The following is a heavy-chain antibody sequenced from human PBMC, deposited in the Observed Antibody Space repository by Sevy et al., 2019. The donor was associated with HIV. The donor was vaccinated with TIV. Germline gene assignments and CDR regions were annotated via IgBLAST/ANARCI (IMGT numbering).Heavy chain of an antibody. Sequence: ASVKVSCKASGGTFSSYAISWVRQAPGQGLEWMGGIIPIFGTTNYAQKFQGRVTITADESTSTAYMELSSLRSEDTAVYYCARDLGSSSWSNYYYGMDVWGQGTTVTVSS. CDR2: IIPIFGTT. CDR1: GGTFSSYA. CDR3: ARDLGSSSWSNYYYGMDV. D-gene: IGHD6-13*01. J-gene: IGHJ6*02. V-gene: IGHV1-69*13.